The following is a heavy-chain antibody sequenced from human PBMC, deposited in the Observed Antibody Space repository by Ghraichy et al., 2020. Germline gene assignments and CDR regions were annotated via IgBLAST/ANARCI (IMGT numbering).Heavy chain of an antibody. J-gene: IGHJ5*02. CDR3: TRDAHNSDWYRWLDP. Sequence: GESLNISCAASGFTFSNYGMHWVRQAPGKGLEWVALIWYDGSNQFYPDSVKGRFTISRDNSKDTVYLQMNSLRAEDTAMYYCTRDAHNSDWYRWLDPWGQGTLVTVSS. CDR1: GFTFSNYG. D-gene: IGHD6-19*01. CDR2: IWYDGSNQ. V-gene: IGHV3-33*01.